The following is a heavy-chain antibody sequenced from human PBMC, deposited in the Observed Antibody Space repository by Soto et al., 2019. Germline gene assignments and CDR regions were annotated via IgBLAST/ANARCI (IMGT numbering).Heavy chain of an antibody. J-gene: IGHJ2*01. CDR1: GFTFSSYA. CDR2: ISYDRSNK. Sequence: QVQLVESGGGVVQPGRSLRLSCAASGFTFSSYAMHRVRQAPGKGLEWVAVISYDRSNKYYADSVKGRFTISRDNSKNTLYLQMNSLRAEYTAVYYCARPLWRDDYNWGYFDLWGRGTLVTVSS. CDR3: ARPLWRDDYNWGYFDL. V-gene: IGHV3-30-3*01. D-gene: IGHD4-4*01.